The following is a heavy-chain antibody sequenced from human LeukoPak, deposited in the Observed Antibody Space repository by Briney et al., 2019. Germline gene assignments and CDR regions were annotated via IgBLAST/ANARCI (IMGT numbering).Heavy chain of an antibody. J-gene: IGHJ4*02. Sequence: PGGSLRLSCTVSGFRFSDYAMKWVRQAPGKGLEWVSAISGSGGSTYYADSVKGRFTISRDNSKNTLYLQMNSLRAEDTAVYYCAKLASSGRGDDYWGQGTLVTVSS. CDR2: ISGSGGST. CDR3: AKLASSGRGDDY. CDR1: GFRFSDYA. D-gene: IGHD6-19*01. V-gene: IGHV3-23*01.